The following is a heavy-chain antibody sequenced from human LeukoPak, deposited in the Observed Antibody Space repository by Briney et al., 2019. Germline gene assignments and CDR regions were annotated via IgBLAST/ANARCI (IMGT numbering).Heavy chain of an antibody. CDR3: ASVNPASSGYGRVGYYYGMDV. Sequence: SETPSLTCAVYGGSFSGYYWSWIRQPPGKGLERIGEINHSGSTNYNPSLKSRVTISVDTSKNQFSLKLSSVTAADTAVYYCASVNPASSGYGRVGYYYGMDVWGKGTTVTVSS. CDR1: GGSFSGYY. CDR2: INHSGST. V-gene: IGHV4-34*01. J-gene: IGHJ6*04. D-gene: IGHD5-12*01.